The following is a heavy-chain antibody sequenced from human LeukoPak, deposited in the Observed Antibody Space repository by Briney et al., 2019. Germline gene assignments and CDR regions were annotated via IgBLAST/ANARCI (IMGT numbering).Heavy chain of an antibody. J-gene: IGHJ5*02. CDR2: IIPIFGTA. CDR3: ARDRSVAGPFWFDP. CDR1: GGTFSSYA. Sequence: SVKVSCKASGGTFSSYAISWVRQAPGQGLEWMGGIIPIFGTANYAQKFQGRVTITTDESTSTAYMELSSLRSEDTAVYYCARDRSVAGPFWFDPWGQGTLVTVSS. V-gene: IGHV1-69*05. D-gene: IGHD6-19*01.